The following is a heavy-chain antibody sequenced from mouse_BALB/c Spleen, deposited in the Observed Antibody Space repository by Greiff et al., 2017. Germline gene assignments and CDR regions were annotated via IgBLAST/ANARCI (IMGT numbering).Heavy chain of an antibody. J-gene: IGHJ2*01. V-gene: IGHV1S81*02. CDR2: INPSNGRT. D-gene: IGHD2-4*01. Sequence: VQLQQPGADLVKPGASVKLSCKASGYTFTSYWMHWVKQRPGQGLEWIGEINPSNGRTNYNEKFKSKATLTVDKSSSTAYMQLSSLTSEDSAVYYCARRIISFDYWGQGTTLTVSS. CDR3: ARRIISFDY. CDR1: GYTFTSYW.